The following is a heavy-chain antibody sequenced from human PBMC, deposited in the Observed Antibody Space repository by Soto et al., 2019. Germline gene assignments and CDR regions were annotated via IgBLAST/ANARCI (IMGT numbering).Heavy chain of an antibody. V-gene: IGHV3-66*01. CDR2: IYSGGST. CDR3: AREGPRIAVAGTDY. Sequence: EVQLVESGGGLVQPGGSLRLSCAASGFTVSSNYMSWVRQAPGKGLEWVSVIYSGGSTYYADSVKGRFTISRDNSKNTLYLQMNSLRAEDTAVYDCAREGPRIAVAGTDYWGQGTLVTVSS. D-gene: IGHD6-19*01. CDR1: GFTVSSNY. J-gene: IGHJ4*02.